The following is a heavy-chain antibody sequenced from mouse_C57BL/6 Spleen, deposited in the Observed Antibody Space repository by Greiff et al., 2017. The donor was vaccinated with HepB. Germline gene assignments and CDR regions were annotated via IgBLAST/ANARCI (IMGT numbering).Heavy chain of an antibody. D-gene: IGHD2-5*01. CDR3: ARWRVNSKGAMDY. J-gene: IGHJ4*01. Sequence: VQLQQPGTELVKPGASVKLSCKASGYTFTSYWMHWVKQRPGQGLEWIGNINPSNGGTNYNEKFKSKATLTVDKSSSTAYMQLSSLTSEDSAVYHCARWRVNSKGAMDYWGQGTSVTVSS. CDR1: GYTFTSYW. V-gene: IGHV1-53*01. CDR2: INPSNGGT.